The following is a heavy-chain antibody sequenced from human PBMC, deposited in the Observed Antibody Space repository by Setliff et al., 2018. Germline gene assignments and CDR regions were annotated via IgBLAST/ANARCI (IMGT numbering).Heavy chain of an antibody. CDR2: IYYSGST. Sequence: SETLSLTCSVSGDSMSFSYWSWSRQPPGKGLEWIGYIYYSGSTDSHPSLKSRVSISIDTSKNQFSLSVRSVTAADTAIYYCAKGRGEMDSWGQGILITVSS. CDR3: AKGRGEMDS. CDR1: GDSMSFSY. D-gene: IGHD3-10*01. V-gene: IGHV4-59*01. J-gene: IGHJ4*02.